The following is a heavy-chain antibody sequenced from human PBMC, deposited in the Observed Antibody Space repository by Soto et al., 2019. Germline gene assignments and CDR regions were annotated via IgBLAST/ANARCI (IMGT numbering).Heavy chain of an antibody. J-gene: IGHJ3*02. CDR1: GVTFSSYS. V-gene: IGHV3-30-3*01. CDR3: ARDSHDYYDSSGYYLGAFDI. Sequence: PVGPLSLSCGASGVTFSSYSMHWVSKAPGKGLEWVAVISYDGSNKYYADSVKGRFTISRDNSKNTLYLQMNSLRAEDTAVYYCARDSHDYYDSSGYYLGAFDIWGQGTMVTVSS. CDR2: ISYDGSNK. D-gene: IGHD3-22*01.